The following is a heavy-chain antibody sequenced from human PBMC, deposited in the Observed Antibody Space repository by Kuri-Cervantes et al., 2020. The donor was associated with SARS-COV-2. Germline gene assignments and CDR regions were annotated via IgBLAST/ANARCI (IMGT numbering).Heavy chain of an antibody. Sequence: GGSLKLSCLTSGFTLTDYGMAWVRRAPGKVLEWVSSINYSGGSTYYAASVRGRFTISRDNSKNMLYLQMNSLRAEDTAVYYCAKRPNQYGSGSNSYYYMDVWGKGSTVTVSS. CDR2: INYSGGST. CDR1: GFTLTDYG. J-gene: IGHJ6*03. V-gene: IGHV3-23*01. CDR3: AKRPNQYGSGSNSYYYMDV. D-gene: IGHD3-10*01.